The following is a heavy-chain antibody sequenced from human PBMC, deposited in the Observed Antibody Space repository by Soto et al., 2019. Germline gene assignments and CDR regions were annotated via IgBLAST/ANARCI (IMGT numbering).Heavy chain of an antibody. V-gene: IGHV2-5*01. CDR2: IYWNDDK. D-gene: IGHD2-21*02. CDR1: GFSLSTSGVG. J-gene: IGHJ4*02. Sequence: SGPTLVKPTQTLTLTCTFSGFSLSTSGVGVGWIRQPPGKALEWLALIYWNDDKRYSPTLKSRLTITKDTSKNQVVLTMTNMDPVDPATYYCAHTGAGGALVAYCGGDCYSEFDYWGQGTLVTVSS. CDR3: AHTGAGGALVAYCGGDCYSEFDY.